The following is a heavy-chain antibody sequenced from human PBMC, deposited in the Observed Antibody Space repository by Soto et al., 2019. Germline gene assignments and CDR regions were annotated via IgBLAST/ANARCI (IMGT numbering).Heavy chain of an antibody. D-gene: IGHD6-6*01. CDR1: GGSFSGYY. CDR3: ARGLFGRAARPYHYYYGMDV. CDR2: INHSGST. V-gene: IGHV4-34*01. Sequence: PSETLSLTCAVYGGSFSGYYWSWIRQPPGKGLEWIGEINHSGSTNYNPSLKSRVTISVDTSKNQFSLKLSSVTAADTAVYYCARGLFGRAARPYHYYYGMDVWGQGTTVTVSS. J-gene: IGHJ6*02.